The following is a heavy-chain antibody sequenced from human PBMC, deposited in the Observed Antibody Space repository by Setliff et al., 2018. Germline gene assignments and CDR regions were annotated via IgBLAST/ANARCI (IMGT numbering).Heavy chain of an antibody. CDR3: ARSRYYDSGGNNYGLDY. Sequence: KTSETLSLTCDIKGGAVSGFYWSWIRQTPGKDLEWIGEISHNGRVSSSPSLKSRVTISVDRAKNHFSLKLTSVTAADTAMYYCARSRYYDSGGNNYGLDYWGQGTLVTVSS. D-gene: IGHD3-22*01. CDR2: ISHNGRV. CDR1: GGAVSGFY. V-gene: IGHV4-34*01. J-gene: IGHJ4*02.